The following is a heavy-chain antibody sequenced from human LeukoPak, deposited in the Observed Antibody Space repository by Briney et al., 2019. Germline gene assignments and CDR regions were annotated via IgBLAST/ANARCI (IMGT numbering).Heavy chain of an antibody. V-gene: IGHV4-34*01. J-gene: IGHJ5*02. CDR3: ARHDTVTTSWFDP. CDR2: INHSGGT. Sequence: PSETLSLTCAVYRGSFSGYYWSWIRQPPGKRLEWIGEINHSGGTNYNPSLKSRVTISVDTSKNQLSLKLSSVTAADTAVYYCARHDTVTTSWFDPWGQGTLVTVSS. CDR1: RGSFSGYY. D-gene: IGHD4-17*01.